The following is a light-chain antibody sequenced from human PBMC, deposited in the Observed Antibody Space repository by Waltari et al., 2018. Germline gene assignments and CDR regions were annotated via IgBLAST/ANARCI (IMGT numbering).Light chain of an antibody. Sequence: SFVLTQTPSVSVAPGNTATTTCGGENIGSKSVHWYQQKPGQAPVLVVHDARDRSQGVPERISGSNSGNTATLTISSVDVGDEADYYCQLWDYTTDHWVFGGGTKLTVL. CDR2: DAR. CDR1: NIGSKS. CDR3: QLWDYTTDHWV. J-gene: IGLJ3*02. V-gene: IGLV3-21*03.